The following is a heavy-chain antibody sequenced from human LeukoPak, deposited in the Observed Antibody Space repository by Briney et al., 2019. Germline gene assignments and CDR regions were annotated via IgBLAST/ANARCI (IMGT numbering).Heavy chain of an antibody. Sequence: KPSETLSLTCAVYGGSFSGYYWSWIRQPPGKGLEWIGEINHSGSTNYNPSLKSRVTISVDTSKNQFSLKLSSVTAADTAVYYCARGPPWSIFGSGSYCDYWGQGTLVTVSS. CDR3: ARGPPWSIFGSGSYCDY. CDR2: INHSGST. CDR1: GGSFSGYY. D-gene: IGHD3-10*01. V-gene: IGHV4-34*01. J-gene: IGHJ4*02.